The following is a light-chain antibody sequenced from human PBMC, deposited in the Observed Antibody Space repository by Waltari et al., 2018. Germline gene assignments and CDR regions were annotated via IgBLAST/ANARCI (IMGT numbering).Light chain of an antibody. CDR2: EVT. J-gene: IGLJ3*02. CDR1: SRDVGTFNF. CDR3: TSYAGSDKLL. V-gene: IGLV2-8*01. Sequence: QSALTQPPPASGPPGQSSPFSGTGSSRDVGTFNFSSCYQQHPGKAPKRMIYEVTKRPSGVPDRFSGSKSGNTASLSVSGLQAEDEADYYCTSYAGSDKLLFGGGTKLTVL.